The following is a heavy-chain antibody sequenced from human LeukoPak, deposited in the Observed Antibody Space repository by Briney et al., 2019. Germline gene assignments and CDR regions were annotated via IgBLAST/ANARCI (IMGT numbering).Heavy chain of an antibody. CDR1: GGSINSYY. Sequence: SETLSLTCSVSGGSINSYYWSWIRQPAGKGLEWIGRIYTSGSTNYNPSLKSRVTISVDTSKNQFSLKLSSVTAADTAVYYCARDLNDFWSGRAFDIWGQGTMVTVSS. CDR3: ARDLNDFWSGRAFDI. J-gene: IGHJ3*02. CDR2: IYTSGST. D-gene: IGHD3-3*01. V-gene: IGHV4-4*07.